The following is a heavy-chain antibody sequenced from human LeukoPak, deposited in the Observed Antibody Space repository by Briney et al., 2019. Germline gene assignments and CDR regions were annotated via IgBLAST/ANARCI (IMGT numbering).Heavy chain of an antibody. CDR2: IKQDGSEK. V-gene: IGHV3-7*05. CDR3: ARGHNSNWDHHYDI. D-gene: IGHD6-13*01. CDR1: GFTFSSYW. J-gene: IGHJ3*02. Sequence: GGSLRLSCAASGFTFSSYWMSWVRQAPGKGLEWVANIKQDGSEKYYVDSVKGRFTISRDNAQNSLFLQMNSLRAEDTAVYYCARGHNSNWDHHYDIWGRGTMVTISS.